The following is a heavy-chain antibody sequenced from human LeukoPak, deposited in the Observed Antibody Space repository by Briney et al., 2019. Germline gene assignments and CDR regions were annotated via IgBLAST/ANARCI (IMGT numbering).Heavy chain of an antibody. D-gene: IGHD6-13*01. J-gene: IGHJ5*02. CDR2: IYHSGST. CDR3: ARRPGIAAAGTVWFDP. Sequence: SETLSLTCAVSGGSISSSNWWSWVRQPPGKGLEWIGEIYHSGSTNYNPSLKSRVTISVDTSKNQFSLKLSSVTAADTAVYYCARRPGIAAAGTVWFDPWGQGTLVTVSS. V-gene: IGHV4-4*02. CDR1: GGSISSSNW.